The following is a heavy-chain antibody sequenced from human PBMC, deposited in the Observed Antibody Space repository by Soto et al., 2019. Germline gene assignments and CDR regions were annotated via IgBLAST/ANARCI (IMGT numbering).Heavy chain of an antibody. Sequence: SETLSVTCTVSGGSISSYYWSWIRQPPGKGLEWIGYIYYSGSTNYNPSLKSRVTISVDTSKKQFSLKLSSVTAADTAVYYCARGYAYYDFWSGYVSGMDVWGQGTTVTVSS. D-gene: IGHD3-3*01. CDR2: IYYSGST. CDR1: GGSISSYY. CDR3: ARGYAYYDFWSGYVSGMDV. J-gene: IGHJ6*02. V-gene: IGHV4-59*01.